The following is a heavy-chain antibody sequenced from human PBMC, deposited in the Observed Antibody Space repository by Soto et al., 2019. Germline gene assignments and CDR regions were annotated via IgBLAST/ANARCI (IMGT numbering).Heavy chain of an antibody. Sequence: GESLKISCNGSGYIFTDYWIAWVRQPPGQRPEWMGIIYPGDSDTRYSPSFKGQVTISADKSIKTAYLQWSSLEVSDTAMYYCTRLISPVAARPSWGQGTPVPVSS. V-gene: IGHV5-51*01. D-gene: IGHD2-15*01. J-gene: IGHJ4*02. CDR1: GYIFTDYW. CDR3: TRLISPVAARPS. CDR2: IYPGDSDT.